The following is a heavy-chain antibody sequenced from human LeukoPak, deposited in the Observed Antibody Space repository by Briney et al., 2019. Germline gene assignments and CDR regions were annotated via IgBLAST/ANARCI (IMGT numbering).Heavy chain of an antibody. V-gene: IGHV1-3*01. CDR2: INAGNGNT. Sequence: ASVKVSCKASGYTFTSYAMHWVRQAPGQRLEWMGWINAGNGNTKYSQKFQGRVTITRDTSASTAYMELSSLRSEDTAVYYCATADVAVAGTPDYWGQGTLVTVSS. CDR1: GYTFTSYA. J-gene: IGHJ4*02. CDR3: ATADVAVAGTPDY. D-gene: IGHD6-19*01.